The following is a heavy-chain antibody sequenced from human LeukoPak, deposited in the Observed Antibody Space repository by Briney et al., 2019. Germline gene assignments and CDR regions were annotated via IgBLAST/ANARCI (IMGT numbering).Heavy chain of an antibody. V-gene: IGHV1-69*13. Sequence: SVKVSCKASGGTFSSYAISWVRQAPGQGLEWMGGIILIFGTANYAQKFQGRVTITADESTSTAYMELSSLRSEDTAVYYCASHYCSGGSCYLLAIDYWGQGTLVTVSS. D-gene: IGHD2-15*01. CDR2: IILIFGTA. CDR3: ASHYCSGGSCYLLAIDY. J-gene: IGHJ4*02. CDR1: GGTFSSYA.